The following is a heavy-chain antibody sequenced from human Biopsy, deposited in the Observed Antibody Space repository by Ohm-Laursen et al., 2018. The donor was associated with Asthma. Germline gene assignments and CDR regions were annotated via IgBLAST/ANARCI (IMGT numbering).Heavy chain of an antibody. Sequence: SVKVSCKASGYTFIHFAIHWVCQAPGQRLEWMGWINAGDGNTKYSQKFQGRVTITRDTSASTAYMDLRSLRSEDTAMYYCARTYYDFLTGQVNDAFALWGQGTMVTVSS. CDR2: INAGDGNT. CDR1: GYTFIHFA. CDR3: ARTYYDFLTGQVNDAFAL. J-gene: IGHJ3*01. D-gene: IGHD3-9*01. V-gene: IGHV1-3*01.